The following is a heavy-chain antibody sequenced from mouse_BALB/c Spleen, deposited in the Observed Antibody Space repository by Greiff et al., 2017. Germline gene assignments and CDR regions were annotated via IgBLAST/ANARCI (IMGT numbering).Heavy chain of an antibody. Sequence: DVHLVESGGGLVKPGGSLKLSCAASGFTFSDYYMYWVRQTPEKRLEWVATISDGGSYTYYPDSVKGRFTISRDNAKNNLYLQMSSLKSEDTAMYYCARPTGSAMDYWGQGTSVTVSS. CDR2: ISDGGSYT. J-gene: IGHJ4*01. CDR3: ARPTGSAMDY. V-gene: IGHV5-4*02. D-gene: IGHD4-1*02. CDR1: GFTFSDYY.